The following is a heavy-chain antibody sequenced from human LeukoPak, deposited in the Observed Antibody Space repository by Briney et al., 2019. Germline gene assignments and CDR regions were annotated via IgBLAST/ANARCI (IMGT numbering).Heavy chain of an antibody. D-gene: IGHD2-2*01. CDR1: GFTFRHYY. J-gene: IGHJ3*01. Sequence: PGGSLRLSXTVSGFTFRHYYMSWVRQAPGKGLEWVANIKHDGSTKNYVDSVKGRFTISRDNAKNSLYLQMNSLRGDDTAVYFCARDSAACYACAFDVWGQGTMVAVPS. CDR3: ARDSAACYACAFDV. CDR2: IKHDGSTK. V-gene: IGHV3-7*01.